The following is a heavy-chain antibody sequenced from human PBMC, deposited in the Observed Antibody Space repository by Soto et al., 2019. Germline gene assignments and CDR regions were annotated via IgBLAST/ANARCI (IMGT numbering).Heavy chain of an antibody. CDR3: ARAWWWLGLPIYFDY. Sequence: ASVKVSCKASGYTFTSYYMHWVRQAPGQGLEWMGIINPSGGSTSYAQKFQGRVTMTRDTSTSTVYMELSSLRSEDTAVYYCARAWWWLGLPIYFDYWGQGTLVTVPS. CDR2: INPSGGST. J-gene: IGHJ4*02. D-gene: IGHD5-12*01. CDR1: GYTFTSYY. V-gene: IGHV1-46*01.